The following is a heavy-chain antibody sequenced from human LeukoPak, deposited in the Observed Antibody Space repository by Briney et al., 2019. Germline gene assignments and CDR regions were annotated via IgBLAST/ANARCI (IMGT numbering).Heavy chain of an antibody. CDR1: GFTFSTYG. D-gene: IGHD6-19*01. V-gene: IGHV3-21*01. J-gene: IGHJ6*03. CDR3: ARGTSIAVAGRRNYYYYMDV. Sequence: GGSLRLSCAASGFTFSTYGMHWVRQAPGKGLEWVSGISGSGDRRNYADSVKGRFTISRDNAKNSLYLQMNSLRAEDTAVYYCARGTSIAVAGRRNYYYYMDVWGKGTTVTVSS. CDR2: ISGSGDRR.